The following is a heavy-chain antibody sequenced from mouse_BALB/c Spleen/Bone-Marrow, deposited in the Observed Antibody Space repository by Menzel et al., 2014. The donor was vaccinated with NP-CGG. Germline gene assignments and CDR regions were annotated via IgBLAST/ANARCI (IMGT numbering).Heavy chain of an antibody. J-gene: IGHJ4*01. Sequence: VQLQQFGAELVRPGSSVEISCKASGYAFSSYWMNWVKQRPGQGLEWIGQIYPGDGDTNYNGNFKDKATLTVDRSSSTAFMQLSSLTSEDSAVYFCARWYRDPHFAMDYWGQGTSVTVSS. D-gene: IGHD2-14*01. V-gene: IGHV1-80*01. CDR3: ARWYRDPHFAMDY. CDR1: GYAFSSYW. CDR2: IYPGDGDT.